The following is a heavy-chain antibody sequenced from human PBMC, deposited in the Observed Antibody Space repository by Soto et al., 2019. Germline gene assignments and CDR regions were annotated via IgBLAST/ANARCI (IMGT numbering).Heavy chain of an antibody. Sequence: GGSLRLSCAASGFTFDDYTMHWVRQAPGKGLEWVSLISWDGGSTYYADSVKGRFTISRDNSKNSLYLQMNSLRTEDTALYYCAKDRSPEWSYTAMAFDYWGQGTLVTVSS. CDR2: ISWDGGST. J-gene: IGHJ4*02. CDR3: AKDRSPEWSYTAMAFDY. D-gene: IGHD5-18*01. CDR1: GFTFDDYT. V-gene: IGHV3-43*01.